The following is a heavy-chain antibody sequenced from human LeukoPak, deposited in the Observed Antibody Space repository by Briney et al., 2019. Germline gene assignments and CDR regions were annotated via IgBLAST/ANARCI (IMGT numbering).Heavy chain of an antibody. CDR1: GGSFSGYY. Sequence: SETLSLTCAVYGGSFSGYYWSWIRQPPGKGLEWIGYIYYSGSTNYNPSLKSRVTISVDTSKNQFSLKLSSVTAADTAVYYCASILSGYNHYDYWGQGTLVTVSS. CDR2: IYYSGST. D-gene: IGHD3-22*01. CDR3: ASILSGYNHYDY. J-gene: IGHJ4*02. V-gene: IGHV4-59*01.